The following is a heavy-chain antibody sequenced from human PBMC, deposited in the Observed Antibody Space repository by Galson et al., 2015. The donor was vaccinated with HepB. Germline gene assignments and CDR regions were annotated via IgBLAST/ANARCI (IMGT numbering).Heavy chain of an antibody. J-gene: IGHJ3*02. CDR1: GFTFNNAW. Sequence: SLRLSCAASGFTFNNAWMNWVRQAPGRGLEWVGRIRTKTDGGTTDYTAPVKGRFTISRDDSTNTLYLQMTSLKTEDTAVYFCTAQKLGRGAFDIWGQGTMVTVSS. CDR2: IRTKTDGGTT. CDR3: TAQKLGRGAFDI. V-gene: IGHV3-15*01. D-gene: IGHD7-27*01.